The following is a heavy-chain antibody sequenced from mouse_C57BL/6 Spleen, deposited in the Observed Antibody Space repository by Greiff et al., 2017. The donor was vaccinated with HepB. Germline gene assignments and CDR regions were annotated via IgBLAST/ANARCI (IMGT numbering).Heavy chain of an antibody. Sequence: QVQLKESGPELVKPGASVKISCKASGYAFSSSWMNWVKQRPGKGLEWIGRIYPGDGDTNYNGKFKGKATLTADKSSSTAYMQLSSLTSEDSAVYFCARWVGVYDDWFAYWGQGTLVTVSA. CDR3: ARWVGVYDDWFAY. D-gene: IGHD2-12*01. J-gene: IGHJ3*01. V-gene: IGHV1-82*01. CDR2: IYPGDGDT. CDR1: GYAFSSSW.